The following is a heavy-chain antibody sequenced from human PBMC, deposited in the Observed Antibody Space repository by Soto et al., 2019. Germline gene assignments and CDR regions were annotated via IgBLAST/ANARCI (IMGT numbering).Heavy chain of an antibody. D-gene: IGHD2-2*01. V-gene: IGHV5-51*01. CDR2: IYPGDSDT. J-gene: IGHJ3*02. Sequence: PGVSLKISCSGSGCSFTSYWIGWVRQMPGKGLEWMGIIYPGDSDTRYSTYFQGQVSISADKSISTAYLQWSSLKASDTAMYYCARRQRYCSSTSCYAAAFDIWGQGTMVTVSS. CDR1: GCSFTSYW. CDR3: ARRQRYCSSTSCYAAAFDI.